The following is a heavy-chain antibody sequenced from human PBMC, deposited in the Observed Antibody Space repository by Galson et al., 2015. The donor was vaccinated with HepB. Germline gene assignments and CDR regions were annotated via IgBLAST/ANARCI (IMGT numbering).Heavy chain of an antibody. CDR2: IRSKAYGGTT. D-gene: IGHD3-22*01. CDR3: TRVSNYYDSSGYSYDY. CDR1: GFTFGGYA. Sequence: SLRLSCAASGFTFGGYAMSWFRQAPGKGLEWVGFIRSKAYGGTTEYAASVKGRFTISRDDSKSIAYLQMNSLKTEDTAVYYCTRVSNYYDSSGYSYDYWGQGTLVTVSS. V-gene: IGHV3-49*03. J-gene: IGHJ4*02.